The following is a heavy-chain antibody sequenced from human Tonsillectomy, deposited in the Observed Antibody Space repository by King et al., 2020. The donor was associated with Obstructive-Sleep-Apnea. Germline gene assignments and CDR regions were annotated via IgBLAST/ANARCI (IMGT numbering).Heavy chain of an antibody. CDR1: GFTFSDYY. CDR3: ARDFSGYDSGWHYFDY. J-gene: IGHJ4*02. CDR2: ISSSGNTI. Sequence: EQLVQSGGGLVKPGESLRLSCAPSGFTFSDYYMNWIRQAPGKGLEWVSYISSSGNTIHYADSVKGRFTISMDNAKNSLYLQMNSLRAEDTAVYYCARDFSGYDSGWHYFDYWGQGTLVTVSS. D-gene: IGHD6-19*01. V-gene: IGHV3-11*01.